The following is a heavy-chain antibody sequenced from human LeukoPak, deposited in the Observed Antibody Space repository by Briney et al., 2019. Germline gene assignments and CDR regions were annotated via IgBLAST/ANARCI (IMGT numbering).Heavy chain of an antibody. J-gene: IGHJ6*02. Sequence: SETLSLTCTLSGDSTNTYFWSWIRQSPGKGLEWIGYIYYTGTTNYNPSLKSRVTISVDTSKNQFSLKLSPVTAADTAVYYCARSRCSSTSCYSYGMDVWGQGTTVTVSS. CDR2: IYYTGTT. D-gene: IGHD2-2*01. CDR3: ARSRCSSTSCYSYGMDV. CDR1: GDSTNTYF. V-gene: IGHV4-59*01.